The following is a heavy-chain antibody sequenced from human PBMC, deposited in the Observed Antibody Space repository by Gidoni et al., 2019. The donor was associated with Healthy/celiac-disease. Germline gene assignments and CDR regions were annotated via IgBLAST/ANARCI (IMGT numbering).Heavy chain of an antibody. Sequence: EVQLVESGGGLVKPGGSLSLSCAASGFTFSSYSMNWVRQAPWTGLEWVSSISSSRSYIYYADSVKGRFTISRDNAKNSLYLQMNSLRAEDTAGDYCARAADYGDYDWFDPWGQGTLVTVSS. J-gene: IGHJ5*02. CDR1: GFTFSSYS. CDR3: ARAADYGDYDWFDP. D-gene: IGHD4-17*01. V-gene: IGHV3-21*01. CDR2: ISSSRSYI.